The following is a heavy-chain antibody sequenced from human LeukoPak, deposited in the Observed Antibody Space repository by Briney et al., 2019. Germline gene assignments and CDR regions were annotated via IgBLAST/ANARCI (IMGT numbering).Heavy chain of an antibody. V-gene: IGHV4-34*01. CDR3: ARRGGYYYGSGSYRNWFDP. CDR2: INHSGST. D-gene: IGHD3-10*01. J-gene: IGHJ5*02. Sequence: SETLSLTCAVYGGSFSGYYWSWLRQPPAKGLEWIGEINHSGSTNYNPSPKSRVTISVDTSKNQFSLKLSSVTAADTAVYYCARRGGYYYGSGSYRNWFDPWGQGTLVTVSS. CDR1: GGSFSGYY.